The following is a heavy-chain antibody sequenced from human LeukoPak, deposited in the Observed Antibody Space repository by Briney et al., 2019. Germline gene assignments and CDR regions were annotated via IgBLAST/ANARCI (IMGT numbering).Heavy chain of an antibody. D-gene: IGHD3-22*01. CDR1: YYSISSGYH. J-gene: IGHJ4*02. V-gene: IGHV4-38-2*01. Sequence: PSETLSLTWAVAYYSISSGYHWAWLRPGPGKGRVGIGNMGHSGSTYYNPSLKRRVTISVDTSKNQFSVRLSSVSAADTAVYYCARHNVYDNNGDGRYYFDYWGQGTLVTVSS. CDR2: MGHSGST. CDR3: ARHNVYDNNGDGRYYFDY.